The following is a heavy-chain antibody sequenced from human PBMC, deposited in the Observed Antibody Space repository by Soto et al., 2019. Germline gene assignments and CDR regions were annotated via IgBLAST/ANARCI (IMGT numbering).Heavy chain of an antibody. CDR3: AKVDGSGSYNNFPGY. D-gene: IGHD3-10*01. J-gene: IGHJ4*02. CDR1: GFTFSDSY. CDR2: TSGSGGST. V-gene: IGHV3-23*01. Sequence: QPGGSLRLSCAASGFTFSDSYMSWIRQAPGRGLEWVSHTSGSGGSTYYADSVEGRFTISRDNSKNSLYLQMNSLRAEDTAVYYCAKVDGSGSYNNFPGYWGRGTLVTVSS.